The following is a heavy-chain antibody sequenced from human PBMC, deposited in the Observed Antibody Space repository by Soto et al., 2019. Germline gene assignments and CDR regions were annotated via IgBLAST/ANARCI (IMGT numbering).Heavy chain of an antibody. Sequence: QVQLVQSGAEVRMPGSSVKVSCKASGGTFSTYPINWVRQAPGQGLEWMGGIIPLFGTTNYAQKFKGRVTITADESTSTAYMERSSRRAEDAAVYYCARGATHGSSWYFWFDPWGQGTLVTVSS. J-gene: IGHJ5*02. CDR1: GGTFSTYP. CDR2: IIPLFGTT. D-gene: IGHD6-13*01. V-gene: IGHV1-69*01. CDR3: ARGATHGSSWYFWFDP.